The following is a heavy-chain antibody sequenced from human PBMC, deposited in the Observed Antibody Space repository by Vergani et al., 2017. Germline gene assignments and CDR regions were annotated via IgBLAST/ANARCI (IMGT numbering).Heavy chain of an antibody. CDR3: ARESRFGELPSYYYYYMDV. CDR1: GGSISSGSYY. D-gene: IGHD3-10*01. CDR2: IYTSGST. Sequence: QVQLQQWGAGLLKPSETLSLTCAVYGGSISSGSYYWSWIRQPAGKGLEWIGRIYTSGSTNYNPSLKSLVTISVDTSKNQFSLKLSSVTAADTAVYYCARESRFGELPSYYYYYMDVWGKGTTVTVSS. V-gene: IGHV4-61*02. J-gene: IGHJ6*03.